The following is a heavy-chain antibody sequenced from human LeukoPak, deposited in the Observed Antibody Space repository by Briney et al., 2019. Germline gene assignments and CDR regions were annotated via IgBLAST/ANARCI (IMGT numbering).Heavy chain of an antibody. V-gene: IGHV4-59*12. Sequence: PSETLSLTCTVSGGSISSYYWSWIRQPPGKGLEWIGSIYYSGSTYYNPSLKGRVTISVDTSKNQFSLKLSSVTAADTAVYYCARDCSSTSCHYNWFDPWGQGTLVTVSS. D-gene: IGHD2-2*01. CDR2: IYYSGST. CDR3: ARDCSSTSCHYNWFDP. CDR1: GGSISSYY. J-gene: IGHJ5*02.